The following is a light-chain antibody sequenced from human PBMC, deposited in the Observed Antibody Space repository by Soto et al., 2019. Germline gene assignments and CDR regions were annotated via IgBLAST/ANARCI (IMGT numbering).Light chain of an antibody. J-gene: IGKJ1*01. V-gene: IGKV1-5*03. CDR1: QSISNS. Sequence: DIQMTQSPSTLSASVGDRVTITCRATQSISNSLAWYQQKPGKAPKLLIYKASSLESGVPSRFSGSGSGTEFTLTITKLQPDDFATYYRQQYNRYWTFGQGTKVEIK. CDR3: QQYNRYWT. CDR2: KAS.